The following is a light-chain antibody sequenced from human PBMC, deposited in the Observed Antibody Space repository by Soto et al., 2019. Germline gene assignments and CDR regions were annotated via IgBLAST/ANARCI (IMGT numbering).Light chain of an antibody. Sequence: EIVVTESPRTLSLYPGKRATLSCRASQSISSSYLAWYQQRPGQAPRLLIYGASSRATGIPDRFSGSGSGTEFTLTISRLEPEDFAVYYCQQYGSSLWTFGHGTKVDIK. V-gene: IGKV3-20*01. CDR3: QQYGSSLWT. J-gene: IGKJ1*01. CDR2: GAS. CDR1: QSISSSY.